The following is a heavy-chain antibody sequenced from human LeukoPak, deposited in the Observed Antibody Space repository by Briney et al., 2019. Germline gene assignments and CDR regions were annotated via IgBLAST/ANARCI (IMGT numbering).Heavy chain of an antibody. Sequence: GGSLRLSCAASGFTFSSYWMSWVRQAPGKGLEWVANIKQDGSEKYYVDSVKGRFTIPRDNAKNSLYLQMNSLRAEDTAVYYCARDSSSSWYYYYYYMDVWGKGTTVTVSS. D-gene: IGHD6-13*01. V-gene: IGHV3-7*01. CDR3: ARDSSSSWYYYYYYMDV. J-gene: IGHJ6*03. CDR2: IKQDGSEK. CDR1: GFTFSSYW.